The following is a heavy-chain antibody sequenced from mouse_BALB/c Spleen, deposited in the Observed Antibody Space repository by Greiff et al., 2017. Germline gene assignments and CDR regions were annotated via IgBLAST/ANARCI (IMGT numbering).Heavy chain of an antibody. Sequence: EVKVVESGGGLVKPGGSLKLSCAASGFTFSSYTMSWVRQTPEKRLEWVATISSGGSYTYYPDSVKGRFTISRDNAKNTLYLQMSSLKSEDTAMYYCTRDGRYGDAMDYWGQGTTLTVSS. CDR1: GFTFSSYT. CDR2: ISSGGSYT. V-gene: IGHV5-6-4*01. CDR3: TRDGRYGDAMDY. J-gene: IGHJ2*01. D-gene: IGHD2-14*01.